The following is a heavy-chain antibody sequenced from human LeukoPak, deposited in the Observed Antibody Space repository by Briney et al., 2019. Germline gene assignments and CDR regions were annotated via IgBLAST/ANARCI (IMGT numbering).Heavy chain of an antibody. CDR2: IKQDGSEK. D-gene: IGHD6-13*01. CDR1: GFTFSSYW. Sequence: GGSLRLSCAASGFTFSSYWMGWVRQAPGKGLEWVANIKQDGSEKYYVDSVKGRLTISRDNAKNSLFLQMNSLRAEDTAVYYCARGVYSIDYWGQGTLVTVSS. CDR3: ARGVYSIDY. V-gene: IGHV3-7*01. J-gene: IGHJ4*02.